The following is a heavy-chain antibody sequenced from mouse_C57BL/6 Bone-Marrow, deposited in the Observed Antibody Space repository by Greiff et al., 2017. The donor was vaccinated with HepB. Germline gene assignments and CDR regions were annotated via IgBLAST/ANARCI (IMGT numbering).Heavy chain of an antibody. CDR3: GITDWFAY. V-gene: IGHV1-81*01. CDR2: IYPRSGNT. J-gene: IGHJ3*01. Sequence: QVQLQQSGAELARPGASVKLSCKASGYTFTSYGISWVKQRTGQGLEWIGEIYPRSGNTYYNEKFKGKATLTADKSSSTAYMELRSLTSEDSAVYFCGITDWFAYWGQGTLVTVSA. D-gene: IGHD2-4*01. CDR1: GYTFTSYG.